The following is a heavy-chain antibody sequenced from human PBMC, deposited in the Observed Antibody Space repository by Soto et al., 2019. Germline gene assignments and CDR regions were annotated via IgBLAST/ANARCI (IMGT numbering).Heavy chain of an antibody. CDR3: ARGGLRYTYGMDV. D-gene: IGHD3-9*01. CDR2: IYYSGST. J-gene: IGHJ6*02. CDR1: GGSISSYY. V-gene: IGHV4-59*01. Sequence: PSETLSLTCTVSGGSISSYYWSWIRQPPGKGLEWIGYIYYSGSTNYNPSLKSRVTISVDTSKNQFSLKLSSVTAADTAVYYCARGGLRYTYGMDVWGQGTTVTVS.